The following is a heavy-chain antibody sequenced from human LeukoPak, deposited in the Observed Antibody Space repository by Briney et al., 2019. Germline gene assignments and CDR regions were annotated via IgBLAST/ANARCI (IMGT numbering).Heavy chain of an antibody. Sequence: AGSMTLSCAVSGFSLTSNYTSWVRQDPGRGLEWVAVIYGDDETNYSDSVRGRFTISRDNAKNTVYLQMNSLRVEDTAVYYCARGGSGCFNYWGQGTLVTASS. CDR2: IYGDDET. CDR1: GFSLTSNY. J-gene: IGHJ4*02. D-gene: IGHD6-19*01. CDR3: ARGGSGCFNY. V-gene: IGHV3-53*01.